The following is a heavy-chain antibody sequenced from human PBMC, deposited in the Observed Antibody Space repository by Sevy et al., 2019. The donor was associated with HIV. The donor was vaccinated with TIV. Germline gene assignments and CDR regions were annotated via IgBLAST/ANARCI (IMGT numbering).Heavy chain of an antibody. D-gene: IGHD1-26*01. J-gene: IGHJ4*02. Sequence: GGSLRLSCAASGFTLTSYAMAWVRQAPEKGLEWVSAISGSGRDTYYPDSVRGRFTISRDTSKNTLYLQMDSLRVEDTAAYYCAKNINSGTHYYFDSWGQGTLVTVSS. V-gene: IGHV3-23*01. CDR3: AKNINSGTHYYFDS. CDR2: ISGSGRDT. CDR1: GFTLTSYA.